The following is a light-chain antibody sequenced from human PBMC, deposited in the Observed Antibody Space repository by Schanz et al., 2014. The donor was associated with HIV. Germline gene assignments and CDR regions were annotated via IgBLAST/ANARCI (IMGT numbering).Light chain of an antibody. J-gene: IGKJ2*01. CDR1: QSVTSNS. CDR3: QQYDSSPYT. V-gene: IGKV3-20*01. Sequence: EIVLTQSPGTLSLSPGERATLSCRASQSVTSNSLAWYQQKPGQSPRLLIYAASTRATDIPARFSGSGSGTDFTLTISRLDPEDFAMYYCQQYDSSPYTFGQGTKLEI. CDR2: AAS.